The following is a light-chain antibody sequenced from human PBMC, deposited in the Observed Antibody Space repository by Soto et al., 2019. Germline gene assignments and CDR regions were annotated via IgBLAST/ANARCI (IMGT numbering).Light chain of an antibody. Sequence: QSVLTQPASVSGSPGQSITISCTGTSSEVGGYNYVSWYQQHPGKAPKLMIYDVSNRPSGVSNRFSGSKSGNTASLTISGLLAEDEADYYCSSYTSSSTLGVFGTGTKVNVL. V-gene: IGLV2-14*01. CDR3: SSYTSSSTLGV. CDR2: DVS. J-gene: IGLJ1*01. CDR1: SSEVGGYNY.